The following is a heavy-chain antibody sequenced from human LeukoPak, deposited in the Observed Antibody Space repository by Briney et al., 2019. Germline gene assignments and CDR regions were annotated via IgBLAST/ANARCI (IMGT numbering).Heavy chain of an antibody. CDR3: ARVPQLRFLEWSSDSYYFDY. CDR1: ESGYSFTGYH. Sequence: GASVKVSCKASESGYSFTGYHLHWVGQAPGQGLEWMGCINPNSGGTNYAQKFQGRVTMTRDTSISTAYMELSRLRSDDTAVYYCARVPQLRFLEWSSDSYYFDYWGQGTLVTVSS. CDR2: INPNSGGT. D-gene: IGHD3-3*01. J-gene: IGHJ4*02. V-gene: IGHV1-2*02.